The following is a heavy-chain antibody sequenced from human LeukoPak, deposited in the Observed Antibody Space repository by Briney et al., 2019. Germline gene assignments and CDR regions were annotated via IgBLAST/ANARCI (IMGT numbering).Heavy chain of an antibody. CDR1: GGSVNGYY. V-gene: IGHV4-59*02. CDR2: IHSSGST. CDR3: AKVASGGAKFDY. J-gene: IGHJ4*02. Sequence: PSETLSLTCTVFGGSVNGYYWSWIRQPPGKGLEWMAYIHSSGSTNYNPSLKSRLTASVDTSKNQFSLNVRSVTAADTAVYYCAKVASGGAKFDYWGQGTLATVSS. D-gene: IGHD3-10*01.